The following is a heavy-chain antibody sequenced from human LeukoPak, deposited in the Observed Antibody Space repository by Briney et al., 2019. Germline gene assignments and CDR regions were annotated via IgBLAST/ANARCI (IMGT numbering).Heavy chain of an antibody. CDR3: ARDRGAASDAFDI. V-gene: IGHV4-61*01. CDR1: GGSVSSGSYY. J-gene: IGHJ3*02. D-gene: IGHD1-26*01. Sequence: SETLSLTCTVSGGSVSSGSYYWSWIRQPPGKDLGWIGYIYYSGITNYNPSLKSRVTISVDTSKNQFSLKLSSVTAADTAVYYCARDRGAASDAFDIWGQGTMVTVSS. CDR2: IYYSGIT.